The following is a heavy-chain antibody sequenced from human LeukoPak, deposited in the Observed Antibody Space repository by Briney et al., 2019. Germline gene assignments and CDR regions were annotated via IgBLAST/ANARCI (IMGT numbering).Heavy chain of an antibody. CDR2: INHSGST. V-gene: IGHV4-34*01. Sequence: SETLSLTCAVYGGSFSGYYWSWIRQPPGKGLEWIGEINHSGSTNYNRSLKSRVTISVDTSKNQFSLKLSSVTAADTAVYYCARVGYGYDILTGYAHDAFDIWGQGTMVTVSS. D-gene: IGHD3-9*01. CDR1: GGSFSGYY. CDR3: ARVGYGYDILTGYAHDAFDI. J-gene: IGHJ3*02.